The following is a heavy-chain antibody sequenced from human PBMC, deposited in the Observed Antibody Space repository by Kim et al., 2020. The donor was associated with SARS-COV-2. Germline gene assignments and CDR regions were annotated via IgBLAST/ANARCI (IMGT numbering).Heavy chain of an antibody. D-gene: IGHD3-22*01. CDR2: INPNSGGT. CDR1: GYTFTGYY. J-gene: IGHJ4*02. V-gene: IGHV1-2*02. Sequence: ASVKVSCKASGYTFTGYYMHWVRQAPGQGLEWMGWINPNSGGTNYAQKFQGRVTMTRDTSISTAYMELSRLRSDDTAVYYCARGPDLTMIVVVPSFDYWGQGTLVTVSS. CDR3: ARGPDLTMIVVVPSFDY.